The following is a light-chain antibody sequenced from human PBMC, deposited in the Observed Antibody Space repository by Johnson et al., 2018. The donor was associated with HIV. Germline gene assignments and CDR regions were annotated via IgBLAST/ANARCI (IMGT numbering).Light chain of an antibody. Sequence: QSVLTQPPSVSAAPGQKVTISCSGSSCDIGNNYVSWHQQLPGTAPKFLIYDNNKRPSGIPDRISGSKSGTSATLGITGLQTGDEADYYCATWDGSLTIGGGFGTGTKITVL. CDR2: DNN. CDR1: SCDIGNNY. CDR3: ATWDGSLTIGGG. V-gene: IGLV1-51*01. J-gene: IGLJ1*01.